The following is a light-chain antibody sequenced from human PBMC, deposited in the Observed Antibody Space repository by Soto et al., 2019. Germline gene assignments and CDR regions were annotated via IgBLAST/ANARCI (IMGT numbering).Light chain of an antibody. J-gene: IGLJ2*01. CDR2: DVS. V-gene: IGLV2-14*01. CDR1: SSDVGRYNY. Sequence: QSALTQPASVSGSPGQSITISCTGTSSDVGRYNYVSWYQQHPGKAPKLMIYDVSNRPSGVSNRFSGSKSGNTASLTISGLQAEDEADYNCSSYTTSSTLVVFGGGTKLTVL. CDR3: SSYTTSSTLVV.